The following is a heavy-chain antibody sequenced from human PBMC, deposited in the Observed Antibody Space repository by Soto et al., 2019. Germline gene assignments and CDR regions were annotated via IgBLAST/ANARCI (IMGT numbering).Heavy chain of an antibody. Sequence: GGSLRLSCTASGFTFGDYAMSWFRQAPGKGLEWVGFIRSKAYGGTTDYAAPVKGRFTISRDDSKNTLYLQMNSLKTEDTAVYYCTTASQWLRFRYSFDYWGQGTLVTVSS. D-gene: IGHD5-12*01. CDR2: IRSKAYGGTT. CDR1: GFTFGDYA. V-gene: IGHV3-49*03. J-gene: IGHJ4*02. CDR3: TTASQWLRFRYSFDY.